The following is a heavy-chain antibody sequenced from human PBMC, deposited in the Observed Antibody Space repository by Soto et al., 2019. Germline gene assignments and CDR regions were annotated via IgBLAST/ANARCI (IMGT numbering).Heavy chain of an antibody. V-gene: IGHV4-39*01. Sequence: SETLSLTCTVSGGSISSSGYYWGWIRQPPGKGLEWIGSIYYSGSTYYNPSLKSRVTISVDTSKNQFSLKLSSVTAADTAVYYCARHPQQLVHNGVDVWGQGTTVTVSS. CDR3: ARHPQQLVHNGVDV. CDR2: IYYSGST. D-gene: IGHD6-13*01. J-gene: IGHJ6*02. CDR1: GGSISSSGYY.